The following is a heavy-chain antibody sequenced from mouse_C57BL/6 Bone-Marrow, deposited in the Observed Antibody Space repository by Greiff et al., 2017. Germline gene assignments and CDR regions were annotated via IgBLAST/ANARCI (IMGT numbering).Heavy chain of an antibody. D-gene: IGHD1-1*01. CDR2: IYPGSGST. CDR1: GYTFTSYW. Sequence: QVQLQQPGAELVKPGASVKMSCKASGYTFTSYWITWVKQRPGQGLEWIGDIYPGSGSTNYNEKFKSKATLTVDTSSSTAYMQLSSLTSEDSAVYYCARGEYYGSSRAGFAYWGQGTLVTVSA. CDR3: ARGEYYGSSRAGFAY. J-gene: IGHJ3*01. V-gene: IGHV1-55*01.